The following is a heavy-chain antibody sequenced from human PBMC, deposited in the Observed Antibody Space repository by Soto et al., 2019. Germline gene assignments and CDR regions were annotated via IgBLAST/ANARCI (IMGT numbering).Heavy chain of an antibody. V-gene: IGHV3-23*01. CDR3: AKVMFKNWFDP. CDR1: GFTFSSYA. D-gene: IGHD3-10*02. CDR2: ISGSGGSR. J-gene: IGHJ5*02. Sequence: GGSLRLSCAASGFTFSSYAMSWVRQAPGKGLEWVSLISGSGGSRYYADSVKGRFTISRDNSKNTLYLQMNSLRADDTAVYYCAKVMFKNWFDPWGKGTRVTASS.